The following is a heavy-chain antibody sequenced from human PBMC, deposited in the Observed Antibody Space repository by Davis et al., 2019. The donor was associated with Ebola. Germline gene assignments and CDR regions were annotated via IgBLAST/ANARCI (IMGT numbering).Heavy chain of an antibody. J-gene: IGHJ6*02. Sequence: HTGGSLRLSCEASGFTFSDYWMHWVRQAPGKGLVWVSRINGDGSTTNYADFVKGRFTISRDNAKNTLYLQMNSLRAEDTAVYYCARGPRVGITMIVVVSYYGMDVWGQGTTVTVSS. CDR1: GFTFSDYW. CDR2: INGDGSTT. D-gene: IGHD3-22*01. CDR3: ARGPRVGITMIVVVSYYGMDV. V-gene: IGHV3-74*01.